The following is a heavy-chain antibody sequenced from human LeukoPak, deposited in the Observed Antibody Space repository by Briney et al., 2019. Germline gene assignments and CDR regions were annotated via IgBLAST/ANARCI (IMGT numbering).Heavy chain of an antibody. Sequence: SVKVSCKASGGTFSSYAISWVRQAPGQGLEWMGRIIPIFGIANYAQKFQGRVTITADKSTSTAYMELSSPRSEDTAVYYCARDRRGYSYGSDYWGQGTLVTVSS. J-gene: IGHJ4*02. D-gene: IGHD5-18*01. CDR2: IIPIFGIA. CDR3: ARDRRGYSYGSDY. CDR1: GGTFSSYA. V-gene: IGHV1-69*04.